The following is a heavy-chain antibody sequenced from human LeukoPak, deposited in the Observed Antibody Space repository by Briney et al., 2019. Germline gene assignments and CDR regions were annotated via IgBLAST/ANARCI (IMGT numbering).Heavy chain of an antibody. CDR1: GFSISSGYY. CDR2: IYYSGST. V-gene: IGHV4-59*01. J-gene: IGHJ5*02. D-gene: IGHD3-10*01. Sequence: PSETLSLTCAVSGFSISSGYYWDWIRQPPGKGLEWIGYIYYSGSTNYNPSLKSRVTISVDTSKNQFSLKLSSVTAADTAAYYCARARGVITPDWFDPWGQGTLVTVSS. CDR3: ARARGVITPDWFDP.